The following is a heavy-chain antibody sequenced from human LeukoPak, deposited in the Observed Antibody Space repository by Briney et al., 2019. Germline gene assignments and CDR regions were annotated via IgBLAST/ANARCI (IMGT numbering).Heavy chain of an antibody. V-gene: IGHV5-51*01. D-gene: IGHD6-13*01. J-gene: IGHJ1*01. CDR2: IYPGDSDT. Sequence: LGASRQISCKGSGSIFTSYWIGWVRPLPGKGLGWMGIIYPGDSDTKYSPSFQGQVTISADKSISTAYLQWSSLKASDTAMYYCARLRSSSWYKYFQHWGQGTLVTVSS. CDR1: GSIFTSYW. CDR3: ARLRSSSWYKYFQH.